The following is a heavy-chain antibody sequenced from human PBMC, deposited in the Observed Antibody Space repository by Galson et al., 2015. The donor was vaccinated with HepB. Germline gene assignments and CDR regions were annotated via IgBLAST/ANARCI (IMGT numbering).Heavy chain of an antibody. Sequence: SLRLSCAASGFIFSSYTMNWVRQAPGKGLEWISSISSSGGNIFYADSLKGRFTISRDNAKKSLILQMNSLRAEDTSVYYCARGSFGDIDYWGQGTLVTVSS. CDR1: GFIFSSYT. CDR3: ARGSFGDIDY. V-gene: IGHV3-21*01. D-gene: IGHD4-17*01. J-gene: IGHJ4*02. CDR2: ISSSGGNI.